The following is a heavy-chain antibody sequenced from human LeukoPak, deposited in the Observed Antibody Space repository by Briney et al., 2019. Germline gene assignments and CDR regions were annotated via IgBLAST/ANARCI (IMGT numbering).Heavy chain of an antibody. CDR1: GFTFSSYG. CDR2: ITTSGGST. Sequence: PGGSLRLSCAASGFTFSSYGMSWVRQAPGKGLEWVSSITTSGGSTYYADSVKGRFTVSRDNSKNMVYLQMDSLRDEDTAVYYCAKGPSSGPPYYFDYWGQGTLVTVSS. D-gene: IGHD5-12*01. V-gene: IGHV3-23*01. J-gene: IGHJ4*02. CDR3: AKGPSSGPPYYFDY.